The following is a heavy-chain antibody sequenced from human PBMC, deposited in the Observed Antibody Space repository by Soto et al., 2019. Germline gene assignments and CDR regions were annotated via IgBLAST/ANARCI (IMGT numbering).Heavy chain of an antibody. D-gene: IGHD3-9*01. CDR3: AKPGHDLVGTYYYFDY. J-gene: IGHJ4*02. CDR2: ISGSGGST. V-gene: IGHV3-23*01. CDR1: GFTFSSYA. Sequence: GGSLRLSCAASGFTFSSYAMSWVRQAPGKGLEWVSAISGSGGSTYYADSVKGRFTISRDNSKNTLYLQMNSLRAEDTAVYYCAKPGHDLVGTYYYFDYWGQGTLVTVSS.